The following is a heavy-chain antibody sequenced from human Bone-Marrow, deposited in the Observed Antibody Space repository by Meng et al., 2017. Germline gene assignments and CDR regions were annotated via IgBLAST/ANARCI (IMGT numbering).Heavy chain of an antibody. CDR3: ARVGRYGYTSAWYDY. CDR1: GFTLSSYP. V-gene: IGHV3-30*04. D-gene: IGHD6-19*01. J-gene: IGHJ4*02. CDR2: ISYDGTDK. Sequence: GESPKISRAASGFTLSSYPIHWVRQAPAKGLEWVAVISYDGTDKYYADSVKGRFTISSDNSKNTLYLQMDSLRAEDTAIYYCARVGRYGYTSAWYDYWGQGTLVTVSS.